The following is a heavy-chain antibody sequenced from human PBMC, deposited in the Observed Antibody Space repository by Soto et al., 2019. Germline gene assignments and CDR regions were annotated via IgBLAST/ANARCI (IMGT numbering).Heavy chain of an antibody. Sequence: SETLSLTCAVYGGSFSGYYWSWIRQPPGKGLEWIGEINHSGSTNYNPSLKGRVTISVDTSKNQFFLKLSSVTAADTAVYYCGRNRYGYDFCSGYYTGPYYYYRMDVWGQGTTVTVSS. CDR2: INHSGST. CDR1: GGSFSGYY. CDR3: GRNRYGYDFCSGYYTGPYYYYRMDV. D-gene: IGHD3-3*01. V-gene: IGHV4-34*01. J-gene: IGHJ6*02.